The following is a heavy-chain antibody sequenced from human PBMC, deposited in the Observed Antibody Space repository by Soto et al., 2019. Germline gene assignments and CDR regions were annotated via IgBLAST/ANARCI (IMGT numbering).Heavy chain of an antibody. CDR1: GVSISSYY. Sequence: SETLSLTCTVSGVSISSYYWSWIRQPPGKGLEWIGYIYYSGSTNYNPSLKSRVTISVDTSKNQFSLKLSSVTAADTAVYYCARLNDGDYDYWGQGTLVTVSS. V-gene: IGHV4-59*08. CDR3: ARLNDGDYDY. CDR2: IYYSGST. J-gene: IGHJ4*02. D-gene: IGHD4-17*01.